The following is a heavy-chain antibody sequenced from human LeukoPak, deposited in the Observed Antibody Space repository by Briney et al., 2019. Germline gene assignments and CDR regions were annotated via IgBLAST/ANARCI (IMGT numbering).Heavy chain of an antibody. V-gene: IGHV3-9*01. J-gene: IGHJ4*02. CDR3: AKGALYGSGSYTDY. Sequence: GGSLRLSCAASGFTFEDYAMHWVRQAPGKGLEWVSGISWNSGSIGYADSVKGRFTISRDNAKKSLYLQMNSLRAEDTALYYCAKGALYGSGSYTDYWGQGTLVTVSS. D-gene: IGHD3-10*01. CDR2: ISWNSGSI. CDR1: GFTFEDYA.